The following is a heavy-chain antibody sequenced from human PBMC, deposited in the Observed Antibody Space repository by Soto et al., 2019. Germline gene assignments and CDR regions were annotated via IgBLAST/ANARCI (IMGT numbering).Heavy chain of an antibody. CDR1: GGSISSYY. CDR2: IYYSGST. D-gene: IGHD4-17*01. Sequence: SETLSLTCTVSGGSISSYYWSWIRQPPGKGLEWIGYIYYSGSTNYNPSLKSRVTISVDTSKNQFSLKLSSVTAADTAVYYCAGETYGDYYFDYWGQGTLVTVSS. V-gene: IGHV4-59*01. CDR3: AGETYGDYYFDY. J-gene: IGHJ4*02.